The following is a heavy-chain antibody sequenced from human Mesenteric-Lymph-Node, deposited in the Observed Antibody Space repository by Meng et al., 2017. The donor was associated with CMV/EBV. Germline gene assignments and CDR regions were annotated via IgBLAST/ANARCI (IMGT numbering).Heavy chain of an antibody. CDR2: VSYDGKQK. CDR3: VRSYNDNWHTFEY. CDR1: GFSFTQVA. V-gene: IGHV3-30*14. J-gene: IGHJ4*02. Sequence: ASGFSFTQVAIHWVRQAPGKGLEWVAIVSYDGKQKYYANSVKGRFTISRDNSKNTVHLHMNSLRAEDTATFYCVRSYNDNWHTFEYWGQGTLVTVSS. D-gene: IGHD3-16*01.